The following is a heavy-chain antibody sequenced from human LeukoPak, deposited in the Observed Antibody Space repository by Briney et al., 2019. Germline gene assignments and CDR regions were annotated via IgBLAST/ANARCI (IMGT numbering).Heavy chain of an antibody. CDR2: IYHSGST. CDR1: GYSISSGYY. J-gene: IGHJ4*02. CDR3: ARVVSSSVVDY. D-gene: IGHD6-6*01. V-gene: IGHV4-38-2*02. Sequence: PSETLSLTCTVSGYSISSGYYWGWIRPPPGKGLEWIGSIYHSGSTYYNPSLKSRVTISVDTSKNQFSLKLSSVTAADTAVYYCARVVSSSVVDYWGQGTLVTVSS.